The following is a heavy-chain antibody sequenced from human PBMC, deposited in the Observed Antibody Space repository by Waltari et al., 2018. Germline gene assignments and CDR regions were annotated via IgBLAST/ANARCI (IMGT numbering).Heavy chain of an antibody. CDR2: ISGSGGST. CDR3: AKSIATVDWFDP. CDR1: GFTFSSYA. D-gene: IGHD4-4*01. Sequence: EVQLLESGGGLVQPGGSLRLSCAASGFTFSSYAMSWVRQAPGTGLEWVPSISGSGGSTYYADSVKGRFTISRDNSKNTLYLQMNSLRAEDTAVYYCAKSIATVDWFDPWGQGTLVTVSS. V-gene: IGHV3-23*01. J-gene: IGHJ5*02.